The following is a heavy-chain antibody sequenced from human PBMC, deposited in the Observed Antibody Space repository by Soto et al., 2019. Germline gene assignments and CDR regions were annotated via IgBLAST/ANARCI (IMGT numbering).Heavy chain of an antibody. CDR1: GGPISSYY. D-gene: IGHD3-9*01. CDR2: IYYSGST. Sequence: SETLSLTCTVSGGPISSYYWSWIRQPPGKGLEWIGYIYYSGSTNCNPSLKSRVTISVDTSKNQFSLKLSSVTAADTAAYYCARGDILTCYWPSWSLDYWGQGTLVTVSS. J-gene: IGHJ4*02. CDR3: ARGDILTCYWPSWSLDY. V-gene: IGHV4-59*01.